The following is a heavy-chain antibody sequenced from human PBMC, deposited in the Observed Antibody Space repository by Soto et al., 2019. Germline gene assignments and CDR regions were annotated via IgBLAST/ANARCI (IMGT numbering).Heavy chain of an antibody. J-gene: IGHJ4*02. CDR2: IFYNGST. D-gene: IGHD3-3*01. V-gene: IGHV4-31*03. CDR1: GGSINSGGYY. CDR3: ARDRGDYDFWSGTGGYFDF. Sequence: QVQLQESGPGLVKPSQSLSLTCSVSGGSINSGGYYWSWIRQHPGKGLEWIGSIFYNGSTYYNPSLTSRVTISVDTSKNQFSLKLKSVTVADTAVYYCARDRGDYDFWSGTGGYFDFWGQGTLVTVSS.